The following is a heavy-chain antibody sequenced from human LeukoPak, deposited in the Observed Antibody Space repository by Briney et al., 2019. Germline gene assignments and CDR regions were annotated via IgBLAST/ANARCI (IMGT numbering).Heavy chain of an antibody. Sequence: PSQTLSLTCTVSGASISSGSYYWSWIRQPAGKGLEWIGRVYSSGSTYYNPSLKSRVTISVDTSKNQFSLNLSSVTAADTAVYYCARVPHEGGSYYGLDVWGQGTTVTVSS. CDR3: ARVPHEGGSYYGLDV. CDR2: VYSSGST. J-gene: IGHJ6*02. CDR1: GASISSGSYY. V-gene: IGHV4-61*02. D-gene: IGHD3-16*01.